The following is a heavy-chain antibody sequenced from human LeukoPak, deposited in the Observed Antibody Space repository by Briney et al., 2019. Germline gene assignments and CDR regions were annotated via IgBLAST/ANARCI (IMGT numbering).Heavy chain of an antibody. CDR3: ARDLRFLSHYYYGMDV. CDR1: GGSISSSNW. Sequence: SETLSLTCAVSGGSISSSNWWSWVRQPPGKGLEWIGEIYHSGSTNYNPSLKSRVTISVDKSKNQFSLKLSSVTAADTAVYYYARDLRFLSHYYYGMDVWGQGTTVTVSS. CDR2: IYHSGST. V-gene: IGHV4-4*02. D-gene: IGHD3-3*01. J-gene: IGHJ6*02.